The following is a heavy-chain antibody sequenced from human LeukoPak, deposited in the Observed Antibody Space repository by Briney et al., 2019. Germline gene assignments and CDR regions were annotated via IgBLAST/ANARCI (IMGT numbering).Heavy chain of an antibody. CDR3: ARDGSRGFDY. J-gene: IGHJ4*02. CDR2: INHSGST. Sequence: PSETLSLTCAVYGGSFSGYYWSWIRQPPGKGLEWIGEINHSGSTNYNPSLKSRVTISVDTSKNQFSLKLSSVTAADTAVYYCARDGSRGFDYWGQGTLATVSS. CDR1: GGSFSGYY. V-gene: IGHV4-34*01. D-gene: IGHD3-10*01.